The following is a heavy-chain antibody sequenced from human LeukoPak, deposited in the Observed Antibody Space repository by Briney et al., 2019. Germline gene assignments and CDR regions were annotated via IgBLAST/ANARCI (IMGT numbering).Heavy chain of an antibody. CDR2: IYPRDGST. D-gene: IGHD5-12*01. V-gene: IGHV1-46*01. J-gene: IGHJ4*02. Sequence: ASVKVSCKASGYTFTSNYIHWVRQAPGQGLEWMGMIYPRDGSTSYAQKFQGRVTVTRDTSTSTVHMELSGLRSEDTAVYYCARVQSGYGTFDYWGQGTLVTVSS. CDR1: GYTFTSNY. CDR3: ARVQSGYGTFDY.